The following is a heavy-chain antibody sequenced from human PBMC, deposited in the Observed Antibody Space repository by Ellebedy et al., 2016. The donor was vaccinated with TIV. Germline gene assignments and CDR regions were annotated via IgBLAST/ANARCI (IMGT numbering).Heavy chain of an antibody. J-gene: IGHJ6*02. V-gene: IGHV3-74*01. Sequence: PGGSLRLSCAASGFMLSSYWMHWVRQGPGKGLVWVSRINSDGSHTSYADSVKGRFTISRDNAKNTLYLQMNSLRAEDAAVYYCARVKWSYGYSGYYFGMDVWGQGTTVTVSS. CDR3: ARVKWSYGYSGYYFGMDV. D-gene: IGHD5-18*01. CDR2: INSDGSHT. CDR1: GFMLSSYW.